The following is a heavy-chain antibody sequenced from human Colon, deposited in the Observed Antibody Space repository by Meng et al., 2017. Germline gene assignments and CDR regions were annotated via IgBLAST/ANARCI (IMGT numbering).Heavy chain of an antibody. V-gene: IGHV4-34*01. D-gene: IGHD1-26*01. Sequence: QGQLQQGGPGLFKPSETLSLTCAVYGESISTFYWAWTRQSPGKGLEWIGEINHAGTAYYNPSLKSRVTLSIDTSRNQFSLNLRSVTAADTAVYYCANIRDRSFSDSWGQGTLVTVSS. J-gene: IGHJ4*02. CDR2: INHAGTA. CDR3: ANIRDRSFSDS. CDR1: GESISTFY.